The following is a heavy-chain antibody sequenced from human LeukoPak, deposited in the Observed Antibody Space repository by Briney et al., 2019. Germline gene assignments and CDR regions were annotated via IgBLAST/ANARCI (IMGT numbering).Heavy chain of an antibody. V-gene: IGHV4-59*08. CDR1: GDSISTSY. CDR2: IQYTGST. J-gene: IGHJ4*02. CDR3: ARHVYSGRGWALIDY. D-gene: IGHD6-19*01. Sequence: SETLSLTCSVSGDSISTSYWSWIRQPPGKGLEWLGFIQYTGSTSYSPSLKSRLTLSVVTSKNQFSLSLSSVTAADTAVYYFARHVYSGRGWALIDYWGLGSLVTVSS.